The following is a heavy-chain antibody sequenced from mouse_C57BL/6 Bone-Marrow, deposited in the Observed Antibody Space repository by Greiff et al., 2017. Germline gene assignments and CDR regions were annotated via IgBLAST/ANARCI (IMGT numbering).Heavy chain of an antibody. V-gene: IGHV5-17*01. J-gene: IGHJ4*01. CDR1: GFTFSDYG. Sequence: EVMLVESGGGLVKPGGSLKLSCAASGFTFSDYGMHWVRQAPEKGLEWVAYISSGSSTIYYADTVKGRFTITRDNAENTLFLQMTSLRSEDTAMYYCARGLRRYAMDYWGQGTSVTVSS. D-gene: IGHD2-4*01. CDR3: ARGLRRYAMDY. CDR2: ISSGSSTI.